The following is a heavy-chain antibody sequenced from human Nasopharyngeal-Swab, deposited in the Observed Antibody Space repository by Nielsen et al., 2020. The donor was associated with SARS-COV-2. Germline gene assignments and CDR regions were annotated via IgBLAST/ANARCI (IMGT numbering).Heavy chain of an antibody. CDR1: GFTFTNFT. Sequence: GGSRSLSCAASGFTFTNFTFNWVRQPPGRGLGWVSSISSSSSYIYYADSVKGRFTISRDNAKNSLYLQMNSLRAEDTAVYYCARDGLDYDFWSAYFMDVWGQGTTVTVSS. CDR2: ISSSSSYI. D-gene: IGHD3-3*01. CDR3: ARDGLDYDFWSAYFMDV. V-gene: IGHV3-21*01. J-gene: IGHJ6*02.